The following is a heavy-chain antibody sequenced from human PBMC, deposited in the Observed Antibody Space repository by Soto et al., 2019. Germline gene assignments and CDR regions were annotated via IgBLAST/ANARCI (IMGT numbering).Heavy chain of an antibody. CDR1: GGTFSSHT. CDR3: ARPDFGDYWYFDL. V-gene: IGHV1-69*08. CDR2: IIPALGTA. Sequence: QDQLVQSGAEVKKPGSSVKVSCKASGGTFSSHTFSWVRQAPGQGLEWMGRIIPALGTATYAQKFQGRVTITADESATXXXXXXXXXXXXDXAVXYXARPDFGDYWYFDLWGRGTLVTVSS. J-gene: IGHJ2*01. D-gene: IGHD4-17*01.